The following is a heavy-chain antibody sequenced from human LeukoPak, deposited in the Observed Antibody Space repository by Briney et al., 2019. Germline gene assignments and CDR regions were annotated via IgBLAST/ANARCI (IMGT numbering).Heavy chain of an antibody. V-gene: IGHV3-48*01. D-gene: IGHD3-10*01. CDR1: GFTFSSHD. J-gene: IGHJ6*02. Sequence: GGSLRLSCAASGFTFSSHDMNWVRQAPGKGLEWVSYISSSSNTIYYADSVKGRFTISRDNSKNTLYLQMNTLRAEDTAVYYCARLSYYYASGSYSSVDVWGQGTTVTVSS. CDR3: ARLSYYYASGSYSSVDV. CDR2: ISSSSNTI.